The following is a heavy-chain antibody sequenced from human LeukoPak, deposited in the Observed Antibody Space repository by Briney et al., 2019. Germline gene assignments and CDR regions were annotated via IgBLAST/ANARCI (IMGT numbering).Heavy chain of an antibody. CDR2: IIPILGIA. J-gene: IGHJ5*02. V-gene: IGHV1-69*04. Sequence: SVKVSCKASGGTFSSYAISWVRQAPGQGLEWMGRIIPILGIANYAQKFQGRVTITADKSTSTAYMELSSLRSEDTAVYYCARGGIVVVPAAPGNWFDPWGQGTLVTVSS. CDR3: ARGGIVVVPAAPGNWFDP. D-gene: IGHD2-2*01. CDR1: GGTFSSYA.